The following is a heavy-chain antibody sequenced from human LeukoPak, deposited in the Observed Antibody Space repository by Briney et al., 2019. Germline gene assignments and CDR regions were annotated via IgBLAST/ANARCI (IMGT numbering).Heavy chain of an antibody. CDR1: GYTFTGYY. D-gene: IGHD3-22*01. CDR2: INPNSGGT. CDR3: ARSYDSSGYLFDP. V-gene: IGHV1-2*02. Sequence: WASVKVSCKASGYTFTGYYMHWVRQAPGQGLEWMGWINPNSGGTNYAQKFQGRVTMTRDTSISTAYMELSRLRSDDTAVYYCARSYDSSGYLFDPWGQGTLVTVSS. J-gene: IGHJ5*02.